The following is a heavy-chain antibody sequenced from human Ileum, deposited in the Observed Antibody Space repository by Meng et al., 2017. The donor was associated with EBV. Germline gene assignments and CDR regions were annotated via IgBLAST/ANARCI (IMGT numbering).Heavy chain of an antibody. CDR1: GYTFTSYP. D-gene: IGHD1-14*01. V-gene: IGHV1-3*04. CDR3: ASRPENDVGPFDY. Sequence: VHLAQSGAEVKKPGASVKVSCNASGYTFTSYPMHWVRQAPGQRLQWMGWVNTGNGKTEYSQNFQGRVTITRDTSANTAYMELSSLRSEDTAVYYCASRPENDVGPFDYWGQGTLVTVSS. J-gene: IGHJ4*02. CDR2: VNTGNGKT.